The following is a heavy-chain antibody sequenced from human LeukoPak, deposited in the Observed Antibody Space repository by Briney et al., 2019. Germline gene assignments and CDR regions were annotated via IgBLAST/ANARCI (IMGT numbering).Heavy chain of an antibody. CDR2: INHSGST. V-gene: IGHV4-34*01. J-gene: IGHJ4*02. CDR3: TRRGQWLVDY. D-gene: IGHD6-19*01. Sequence: SETLSLTCAVYGGSFSGYYWSWIRQPPGKGLEWIGEINHSGSTNYNPSLKSRVTISVDTSKNQFSLKLSSVTAADTAVYYCTRRGQWLVDYWGQGTLVTVSS. CDR1: GGSFSGYY.